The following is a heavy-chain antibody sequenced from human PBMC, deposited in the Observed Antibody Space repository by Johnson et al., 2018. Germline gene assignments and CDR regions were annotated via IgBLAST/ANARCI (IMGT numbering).Heavy chain of an antibody. Sequence: QVQLVEAGAEVKKPGSSVKVSCKASGGTFSSYAISWVRQAPGQGLEWMGGIIPIFGTANYAQKFQGRVTITADESTSTAYRELSNLRSEDTAVYSCGRDSSGWPGYYGMDVWGQGTTVTVSS. V-gene: IGHV1-69*01. J-gene: IGHJ6*02. CDR2: IIPIFGTA. CDR1: GGTFSSYA. CDR3: GRDSSGWPGYYGMDV. D-gene: IGHD6-19*01.